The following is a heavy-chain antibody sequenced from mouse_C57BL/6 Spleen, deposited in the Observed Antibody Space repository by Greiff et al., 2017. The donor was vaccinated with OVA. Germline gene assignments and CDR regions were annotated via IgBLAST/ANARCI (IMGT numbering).Heavy chain of an antibody. CDR2: INYDGSST. CDR3: ARGYDYDRGYFDV. V-gene: IGHV5-16*01. D-gene: IGHD2-4*01. Sequence: EVKLMESEGGLVQPGSSMKLSCTASGFTFSDYYMAWVRQVPEKGLEWVANINYDGSSTYYLDSLKSRFIISRDNAKNILYLQMSSLKSEDTATYYCARGYDYDRGYFDVWGTGTTVTVSS. J-gene: IGHJ1*03. CDR1: GFTFSDYY.